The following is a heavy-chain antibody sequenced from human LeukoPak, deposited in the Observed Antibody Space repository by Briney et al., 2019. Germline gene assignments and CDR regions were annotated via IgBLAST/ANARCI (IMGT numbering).Heavy chain of an antibody. J-gene: IGHJ4*02. Sequence: GGSLRLSCAASGFTFNSYAMSWVRQAPGKGLEWVSTISGTGSSTYYADSVKGRFTISRDNSKNTLFLQMNSLRAEDTAVYYCAKGKFYYDSSGYYSLVEYFDYWGQGTLVTVSS. D-gene: IGHD3-22*01. CDR3: AKGKFYYDSSGYYSLVEYFDY. CDR1: GFTFNSYA. V-gene: IGHV3-23*01. CDR2: ISGTGSST.